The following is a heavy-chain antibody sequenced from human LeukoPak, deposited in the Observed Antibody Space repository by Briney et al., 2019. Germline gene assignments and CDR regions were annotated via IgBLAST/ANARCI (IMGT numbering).Heavy chain of an antibody. J-gene: IGHJ4*02. D-gene: IGHD2-15*01. Sequence: ASVKVSCKASGYTFTGYYMHWVRQAPGQGLEWMGWINPNSGGTNYAQKFQGWVTMTRDTSISTAYMELSRLRFDDTAVYYCARVARYCSGGSCYYDYWGQGTLVTVSS. CDR3: ARVARYCSGGSCYYDY. CDR2: INPNSGGT. CDR1: GYTFTGYY. V-gene: IGHV1-2*04.